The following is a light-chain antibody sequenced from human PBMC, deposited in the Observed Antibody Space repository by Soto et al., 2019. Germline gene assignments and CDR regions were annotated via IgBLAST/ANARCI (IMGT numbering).Light chain of an antibody. V-gene: IGLV2-14*02. CDR3: ISYTTSSTSYV. J-gene: IGLJ1*01. CDR1: SSDVGNYNL. Sequence: QSALTQPASVSGSPGQSITISCTGTSSDVGNYNLVSWYQQHPGKAPKLMIFEVSNRPSGVSNRCSGSKSGNTASLTISGLQAEDEADYYCISYTTSSTSYVFGTGTKVTVL. CDR2: EVS.